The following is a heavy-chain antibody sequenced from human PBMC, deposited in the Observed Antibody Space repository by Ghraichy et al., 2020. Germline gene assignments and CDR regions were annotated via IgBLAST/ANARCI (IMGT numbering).Heavy chain of an antibody. D-gene: IGHD1-1*01. Sequence: GGSLRLSCAASGFTFSSYAMSWVRQAPGKGLEWVSAISGSGGSTYYADSVKGRFTISRDNSKNTLYLQMNSLRAEDTAVYYCAKDPNWNPLESEDDYWGQGTLVTVSS. CDR2: ISGSGGST. J-gene: IGHJ4*02. CDR3: AKDPNWNPLESEDDY. CDR1: GFTFSSYA. V-gene: IGHV3-23*01.